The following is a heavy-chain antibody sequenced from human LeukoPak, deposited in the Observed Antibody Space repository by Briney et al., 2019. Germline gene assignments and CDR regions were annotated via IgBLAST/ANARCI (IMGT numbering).Heavy chain of an antibody. D-gene: IGHD3-16*02. CDR3: ARGDYDYVWGSYRMYYFDY. J-gene: IGHJ4*02. CDR2: INHSGST. Sequence: SETLSLTCAVYGGSSSGYYWSWIRQPPGKGLEWIGEINHSGSTNYNPSLKSRVTISVDTSKNQFSLKLSSVTAADTAVYYCARGDYDYVWGSYRMYYFDYWGQGTLVTVSS. CDR1: GGSSSGYY. V-gene: IGHV4-34*01.